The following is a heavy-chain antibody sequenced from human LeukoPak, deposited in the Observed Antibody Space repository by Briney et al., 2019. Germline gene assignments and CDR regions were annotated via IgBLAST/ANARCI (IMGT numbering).Heavy chain of an antibody. J-gene: IGHJ5*02. Sequence: GGSLRLSCAASGFTFSNAWMTWVRQAPGKGLEWVGRIKIKTDGGTTDYAPPVKGRFTISRDDSKNTLYLQMNSLKTEDTAVYYCTRGSVIDILTGYIPTRGVWFDPWGQGTLVTVSS. CDR2: IKIKTDGGTT. CDR3: TRGSVIDILTGYIPTRGVWFDP. D-gene: IGHD3-9*01. V-gene: IGHV3-15*01. CDR1: GFTFSNAW.